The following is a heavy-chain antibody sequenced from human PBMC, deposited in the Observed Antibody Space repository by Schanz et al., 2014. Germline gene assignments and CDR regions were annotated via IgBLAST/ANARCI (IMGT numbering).Heavy chain of an antibody. D-gene: IGHD2-21*01. CDR1: GGSIDVSGYY. Sequence: QVQLQESGPRLVKPSQTLSLTCTVSGGSIDVSGYYWSWIRQQPGKALEWIGYIYHSGNTYFKPSRQSRLAMSGDTAKSQCSLSLSSATAADTAVYYCARAVGGNSALEWFDPGGQGARVTVS. CDR3: ARAVGGNSALEWFDP. V-gene: IGHV4-31*03. J-gene: IGHJ5*02. CDR2: IYHSGNT.